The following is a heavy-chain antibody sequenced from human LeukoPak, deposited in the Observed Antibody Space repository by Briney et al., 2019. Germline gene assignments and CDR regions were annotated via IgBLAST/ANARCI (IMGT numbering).Heavy chain of an antibody. D-gene: IGHD1-26*01. CDR1: GFTFSSYG. CDR3: ARDRGSREDGMDV. CDR2: IWYDGNNK. V-gene: IGHV3-33*01. J-gene: IGHJ6*02. Sequence: PGRSLRLSCAASGFTFSSYGMHWVRQAPGKGLEWVAVIWYDGNNKYYADFVKGRFTISRDNSKNTLYLQMNSLRAEDTAVYNCARDRGSREDGMDVWGQGTTVTVPS.